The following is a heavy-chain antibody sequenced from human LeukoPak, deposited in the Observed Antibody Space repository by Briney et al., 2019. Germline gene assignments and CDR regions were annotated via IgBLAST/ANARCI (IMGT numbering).Heavy chain of an antibody. J-gene: IGHJ6*03. V-gene: IGHV3-9*01. Sequence: GRSLRLSCAASGFTFDDYAMHWVRQAPGKGLEWVSGISWNSGSIGYADSVKGRFTISRDNAKNSLYLQMNSLRAEDTALYYCAKDTSASSYYYMDVWGKGTTVTVSS. CDR2: ISWNSGSI. CDR1: GFTFDDYA. CDR3: AKDTSASSYYYMDV.